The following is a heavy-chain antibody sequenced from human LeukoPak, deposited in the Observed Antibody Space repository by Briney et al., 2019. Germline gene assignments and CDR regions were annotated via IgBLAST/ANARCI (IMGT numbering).Heavy chain of an antibody. CDR2: IYFSWST. J-gene: IGHJ1*01. CDR3: ARGGAARLHFQN. D-gene: IGHD6-6*01. Sequence: SETLSLTCTVSGGSISSSSYYWGWIRQPPGKGLEWIGSIYFSWSTYYNPSLQSRVTISVDTSKNQFSLNLNSVTAADTAVYYCARGGAARLHFQNWGQGTLVTVSS. V-gene: IGHV4-39*07. CDR1: GGSISSSSYY.